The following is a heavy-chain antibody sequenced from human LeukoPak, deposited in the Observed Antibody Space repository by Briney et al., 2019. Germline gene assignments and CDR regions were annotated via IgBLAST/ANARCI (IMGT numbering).Heavy chain of an antibody. CDR1: GLTFSSYW. V-gene: IGHV3-74*01. Sequence: GGSLRLSCAASGLTFSSYWMHWVRQAPGKGLVWVSSISSDGSSTRYADSVKGRFTISRDNAKDTLYLQMNSLRAEDTAVYYCARLPTGSPLLYWGQGTLVTVSS. CDR2: ISSDGSST. J-gene: IGHJ4*02. CDR3: ARLPTGSPLLY. D-gene: IGHD1-14*01.